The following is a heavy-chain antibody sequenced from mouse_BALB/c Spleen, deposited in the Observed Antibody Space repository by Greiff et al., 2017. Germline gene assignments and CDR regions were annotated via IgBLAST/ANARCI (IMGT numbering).Heavy chain of an antibody. D-gene: IGHD2-2*01. CDR2: IDTSDSYT. V-gene: IGHV1-69*01. CDR3: ARNGYDGAMDY. Sequence: QVQLQQPGAELVMPGASVKMSCTASGYTFTDYWMHWVKQRPGQGLEWIGAIDTSDSYTSYNQKFKGKATLTVDESSSTAFMQLSSLTSEDSAVYYCARNGYDGAMDYWGQGTSVTVSS. J-gene: IGHJ4*01. CDR1: GYTFTDYW.